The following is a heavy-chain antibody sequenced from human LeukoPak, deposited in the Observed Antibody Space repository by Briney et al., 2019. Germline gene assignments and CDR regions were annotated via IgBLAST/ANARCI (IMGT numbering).Heavy chain of an antibody. CDR1: GGSVSGGSYY. CDR2: IYYSGST. Sequence: SETLSLTCTVSGGSVSGGSYYWSWIRQPPGKGLEWIGYIYYSGSTTYNPSLKSRVTISVDTSKNKFSLKLSYVTAAAAAMNTCARVASATTARGSCDYWGQGTLVTVSS. V-gene: IGHV4-61*01. J-gene: IGHJ4*02. D-gene: IGHD4-17*01. CDR3: ARVASATTARGSCDY.